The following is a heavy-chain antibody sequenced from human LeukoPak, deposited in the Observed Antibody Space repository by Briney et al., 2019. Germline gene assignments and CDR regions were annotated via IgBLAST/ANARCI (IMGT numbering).Heavy chain of an antibody. J-gene: IGHJ5*02. V-gene: IGHV3-30*04. CDR1: GGTFSSYA. CDR3: ARDSSGYVSNWFDP. CDR2: ISYDGSNK. Sequence: SCKASGGTFSSYAMHWVRQAPGKGLEWVAVISYDGSNKYYADSLKGRFTISRDNSKNTLYLQMNSLRAEDTAVYYCARDSSGYVSNWFDPWGQGTLVTVSS. D-gene: IGHD3-22*01.